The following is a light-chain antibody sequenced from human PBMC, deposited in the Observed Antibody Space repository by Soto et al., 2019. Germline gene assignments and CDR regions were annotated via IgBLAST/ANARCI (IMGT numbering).Light chain of an antibody. CDR2: GAS. V-gene: IGKV3-15*01. J-gene: IGKJ1*01. CDR3: QQYNNWPPRGT. CDR1: QSVSSN. Sequence: EIVMTQSPATLSVSPGERATLSCRASQSVSSNLAWYQQKPGQAPRLLIYGASTRATGIPASFSGSGSGTEFTRTISSLQSEDFAVYYCQQYNNWPPRGTFGQGTKVEIK.